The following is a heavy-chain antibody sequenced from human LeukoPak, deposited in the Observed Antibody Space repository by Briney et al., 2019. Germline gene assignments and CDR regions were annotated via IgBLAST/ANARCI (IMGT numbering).Heavy chain of an antibody. D-gene: IGHD3-10*01. V-gene: IGHV1-8*02. J-gene: IGHJ5*02. Sequence: GASVKVSCKASGGTFSSYAISWVRQAPGQGLEWMGWMNPNSGNAGYAQKFQGRVTMTRNTSISTAYMELSSLRSEDTAVYYCARMEGSMVRGVDPWGQGTLVTVSS. CDR2: MNPNSGNA. CDR3: ARMEGSMVRGVDP. CDR1: GGTFSSYA.